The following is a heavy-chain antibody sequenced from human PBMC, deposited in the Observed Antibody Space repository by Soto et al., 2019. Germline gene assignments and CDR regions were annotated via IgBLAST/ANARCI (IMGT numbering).Heavy chain of an antibody. J-gene: IGHJ6*02. CDR2: IDPSDSYT. Sequence: GDSLKISCKGSGYSFTSYWISWVRQMPGKGLEWMGRIDPSDSYTNYSPSFQGHVTISADKSISTAYLQWSSLKASDTAMYYCARRPIVVVPAAIPGDYYYYGMDVWGQGNTVTVYS. D-gene: IGHD2-2*02. CDR3: ARRPIVVVPAAIPGDYYYYGMDV. V-gene: IGHV5-10-1*01. CDR1: GYSFTSYW.